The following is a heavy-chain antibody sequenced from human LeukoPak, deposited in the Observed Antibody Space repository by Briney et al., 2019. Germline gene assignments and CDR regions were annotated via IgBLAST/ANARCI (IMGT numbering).Heavy chain of an antibody. J-gene: IGHJ3*02. CDR1: GFTFSSYA. D-gene: IGHD3-22*01. CDR2: ISYDGSNK. Sequence: GGSLRLSCAASGFTFSSYAMHWVRQAPGKGLEWVAVISYDGSNKYYADSVKGRFTISRDNSKNTLYLQMNSLRAEDTAVYYCARVFDSSGYYHGAFDIWGQGTMVTVSS. V-gene: IGHV3-30-3*01. CDR3: ARVFDSSGYYHGAFDI.